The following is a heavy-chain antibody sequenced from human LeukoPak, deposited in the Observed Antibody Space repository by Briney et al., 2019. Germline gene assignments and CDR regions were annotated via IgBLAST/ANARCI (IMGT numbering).Heavy chain of an antibody. CDR2: ISGSGGST. V-gene: IGHV3-23*01. Sequence: GGSLRLSCAASGFTFSSYAMSWVRQAPGKGLEWVSAISGSGGSTYYADSVKGRFTISRDNSKNTLYLQMNSLRAEDTAVYYCAKHLMRYYGSGSYYQFDYWGQGTLVTVSS. CDR1: GFTFSSYA. D-gene: IGHD3-10*01. J-gene: IGHJ4*02. CDR3: AKHLMRYYGSGSYYQFDY.